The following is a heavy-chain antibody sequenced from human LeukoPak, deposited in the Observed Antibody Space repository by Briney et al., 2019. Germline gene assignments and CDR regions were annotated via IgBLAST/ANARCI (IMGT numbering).Heavy chain of an antibody. V-gene: IGHV3-23*01. Sequence: GGSLRLSCEASGFRFSTYAMTWVRQAPGKGLEGVAAMTGNGDSTYFAESVRGRFTISRDNSKNTLYLQMNSLRADDTALYYCAEDYKGSRGLFSFWGQGTLVTVSS. D-gene: IGHD2-2*01. CDR1: GFRFSTYA. J-gene: IGHJ4*02. CDR3: AEDYKGSRGLFSF. CDR2: MTGNGDST.